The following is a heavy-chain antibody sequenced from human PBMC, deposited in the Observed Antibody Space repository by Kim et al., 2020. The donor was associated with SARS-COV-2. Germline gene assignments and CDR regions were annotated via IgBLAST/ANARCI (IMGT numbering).Heavy chain of an antibody. J-gene: IGHJ4*02. V-gene: IGHV7-4-1*02. CDR1: GYTFTSYA. CDR2: INTNTGNP. D-gene: IGHD3-10*01. CDR3: ARDRSQLYYGAPDAGLDY. Sequence: ASVKVSCKASGYTFTSYAMNSVRQAPGQGLEWMGWINTNTGNPTYAQGFTGRFVFSLDTSVSTAYLQISSLKAEDTAVYYCARDRSQLYYGAPDAGLDYWGQGTLVTVSS.